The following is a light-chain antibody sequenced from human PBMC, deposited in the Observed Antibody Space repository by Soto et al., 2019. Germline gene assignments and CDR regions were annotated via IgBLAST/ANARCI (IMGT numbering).Light chain of an antibody. J-gene: IGKJ2*01. CDR2: AAS. V-gene: IGKV1-39*01. CDR3: QQSYSTPYT. CDR1: QRITDY. Sequence: DIQMTQSPSSLSASVGDRVTITCRTSQRITDYLNWYQQRPGNAPKLLIYAASSLQSDFPSRFSGSASWTDFTLTIIDLQPEDFATYYCQQSYSTPYTFGQGTKLEIK.